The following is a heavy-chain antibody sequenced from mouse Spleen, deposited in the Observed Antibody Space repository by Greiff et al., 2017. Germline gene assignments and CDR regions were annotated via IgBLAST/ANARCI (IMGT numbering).Heavy chain of an antibody. J-gene: IGHJ1*01. V-gene: IGHV3-6*01. CDR3: ARGKQVYYRSWYFDV. D-gene: IGHD2-14*01. CDR2: ISYDGSN. Sequence: VQLQQSGPGLVKPSQSLSLTCSVTGYSITSGYYWNWIRQFPGNKLEWMGYISYDGSNNYNPSLKNRISITRDTSKNQFFLKLNSVTTEDTATYYCARGKQVYYRSWYFDVWGAGTTVTVSS. CDR1: GYSITSGYY.